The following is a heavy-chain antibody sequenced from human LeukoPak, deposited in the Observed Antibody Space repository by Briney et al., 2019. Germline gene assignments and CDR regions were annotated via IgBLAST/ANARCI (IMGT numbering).Heavy chain of an antibody. J-gene: IGHJ5*02. D-gene: IGHD3-16*02. Sequence: GASVKVSCKASGYTFTTYAMNWVRQAPGQGLEWMGWINPNTGNPMYAQGFTGRFVFSLDTSVSTACLQISSLKAADTAVYYCGRAYQPLGGLSFPDQWGQGTLVTVSS. V-gene: IGHV7-4-1*02. CDR1: GYTFTTYA. CDR2: INPNTGNP. CDR3: GRAYQPLGGLSFPDQ.